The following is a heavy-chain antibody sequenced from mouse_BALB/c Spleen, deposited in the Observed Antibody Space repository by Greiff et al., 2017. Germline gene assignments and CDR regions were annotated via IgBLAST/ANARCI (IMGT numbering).Heavy chain of an antibody. J-gene: IGHJ4*01. CDR1: GFAFSSYD. CDR2: ISSGGGST. D-gene: IGHD3-3*01. V-gene: IGHV5-12-1*01. Sequence: EVQGVESGGGLVKPGGSLKLSCAASGFAFSSYDMSWVRQTPEKRLEWVAYISSGGGSTYYPDTVKGRFTISRDNAKNTLYLQMSSLKSEDTAMYYCARQRGRNAMDYWGQGTSVTVSS. CDR3: ARQRGRNAMDY.